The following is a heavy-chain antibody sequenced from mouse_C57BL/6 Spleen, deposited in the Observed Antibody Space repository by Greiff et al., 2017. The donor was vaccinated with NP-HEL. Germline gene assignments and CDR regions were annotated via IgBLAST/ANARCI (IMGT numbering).Heavy chain of an antibody. D-gene: IGHD1-1*01. J-gene: IGHJ4*01. V-gene: IGHV1-7*01. Sequence: QVQLKQSGAELAKPGASVKLSCKASGYTFTSYWMHWVKQRPGQGLEWIGYINPSSGYTKYNQKFKDKATLTADKSSSTAYMQLSSLTYEDSAVYYCARCYGSRSYAMDYWGQGTSVTVSS. CDR3: ARCYGSRSYAMDY. CDR1: GYTFTSYW. CDR2: INPSSGYT.